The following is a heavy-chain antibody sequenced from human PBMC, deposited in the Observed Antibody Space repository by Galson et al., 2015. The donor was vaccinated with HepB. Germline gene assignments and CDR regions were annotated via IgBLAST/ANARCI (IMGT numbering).Heavy chain of an antibody. V-gene: IGHV3-74*01. J-gene: IGHJ4*02. CDR1: GFTFSSYW. Sequence: SLRLSCAASGFTFSSYWMHWVRQAPGKGLVWVSRINSDGSSTSYADSVKGRFTISRDNAKNTLYLQMNSLRAEDTAVYYCARDLNIAVAGQALDYWGQGTLVTVSS. CDR2: INSDGSST. D-gene: IGHD6-19*01. CDR3: ARDLNIAVAGQALDY.